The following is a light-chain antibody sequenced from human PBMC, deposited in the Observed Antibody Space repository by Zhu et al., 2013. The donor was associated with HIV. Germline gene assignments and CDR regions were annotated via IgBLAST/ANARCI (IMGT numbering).Light chain of an antibody. CDR2: AAS. CDR1: PGISTY. V-gene: IGKV1-9*01. CDR3: QQYGTSPRT. J-gene: IGKJ1*01. Sequence: IQLTQSPSSLSASVGDRVTITCRASPGISTYLAWYQQKPGKAPKLLIYAASTLQSGVPSRFSGVGSGTDFTLTISSLEPEDSAVYYCQQYGTSPRTFGQGTKVEIK.